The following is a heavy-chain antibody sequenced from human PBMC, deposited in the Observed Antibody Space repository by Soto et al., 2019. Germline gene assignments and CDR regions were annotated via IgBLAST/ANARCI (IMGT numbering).Heavy chain of an antibody. CDR1: GYSFTSYW. D-gene: IGHD2-2*01. V-gene: IGHV5-51*01. CDR2: IYPGDSDT. CDR3: ARLEVVPAASGTGSYYYYYMDV. Sequence: GESLKISCKGSGYSFTSYWIGWVRQMPGKGLEWMGIIYPGDSDTRYSPSFQGQVTISADKSISTAYLQWSSLKASDTAMYYCARLEVVPAASGTGSYYYYYMDVWGKGTTVTVSS. J-gene: IGHJ6*03.